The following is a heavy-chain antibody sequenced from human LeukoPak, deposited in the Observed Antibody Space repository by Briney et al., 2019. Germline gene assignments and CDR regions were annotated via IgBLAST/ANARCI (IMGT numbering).Heavy chain of an antibody. CDR2: INPNSGGT. V-gene: IGHV1-2*02. CDR3: ARGARADIVVVPAAPEGGWFDP. J-gene: IGHJ5*02. Sequence: AAVKVSCKASGYTFTGYYMHWVRQAPGRGLEGMGWINPNSGGTNYAQKFQGRVTMTRATSISTAYMELRSLRSDDTAVYYCARGARADIVVVPAAPEGGWFDPWGQGTLVTVSS. CDR1: GYTFTGYY. D-gene: IGHD2-2*01.